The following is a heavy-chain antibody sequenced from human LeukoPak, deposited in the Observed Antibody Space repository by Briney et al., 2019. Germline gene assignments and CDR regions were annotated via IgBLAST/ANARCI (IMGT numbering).Heavy chain of an antibody. CDR2: IYYSGRT. Sequence: NASETLSLTCSVSGDSVSRSDSYWDWVPQPPGKGLEWFGTIYYSGRTYYSPSLKSRVTMSVDPSNNQFSLTLRPVTAADTAVYYCARRRYYDGSGYLEWGQGTLLSVSS. CDR3: ARRRYYDGSGYLE. D-gene: IGHD3-22*01. CDR1: GDSVSRSDSY. V-gene: IGHV4-39*01. J-gene: IGHJ1*01.